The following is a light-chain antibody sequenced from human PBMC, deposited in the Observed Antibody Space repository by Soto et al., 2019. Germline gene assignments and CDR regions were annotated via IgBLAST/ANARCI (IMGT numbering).Light chain of an antibody. Sequence: QSVLTQPPSVSGAPGQRVTISCTGSSSNIGAGYDVHWYQQLPGTAPKLLIYGNFNRPSGVPVRFSGSKSGTSASLAITGLQAEDEAHYYCQSYDSSLSGYVVFGGGTKLTVL. CDR3: QSYDSSLSGYVV. V-gene: IGLV1-40*01. J-gene: IGLJ2*01. CDR2: GNF. CDR1: SSNIGAGYD.